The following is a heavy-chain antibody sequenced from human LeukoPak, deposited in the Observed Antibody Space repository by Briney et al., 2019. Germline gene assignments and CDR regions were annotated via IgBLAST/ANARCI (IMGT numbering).Heavy chain of an antibody. J-gene: IGHJ4*02. V-gene: IGHV3-7*01. D-gene: IGHD3-16*01. CDR2: IKQDGSEK. CDR1: GFTVSSNS. CDR3: ARDGRWINYYEGNSPV. Sequence: GGSLRLSCTVSGFTVSSNSMSWVRQAPGKGLEWVANIKQDGSEKYYVDSVKGRFTISRDNAKNSLYLQMNSLRVEDTAVYYCARDGRWINYYEGNSPVWGQGTLVTVSS.